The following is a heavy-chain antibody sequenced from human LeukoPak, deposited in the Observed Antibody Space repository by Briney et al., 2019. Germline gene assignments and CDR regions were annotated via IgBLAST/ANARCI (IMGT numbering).Heavy chain of an antibody. D-gene: IGHD2-2*01. Sequence: GESLKISCKGSGYSFTSYWIGWVRQVPGKGLEWMGIIYPGDSDTRYSPSFQGQVTISADKSISTAYLQWSSLKASDTAMYYCASRYCSSTSCYPQFDYWGQGTLVTVSS. CDR3: ASRYCSSTSCYPQFDY. CDR1: GYSFTSYW. V-gene: IGHV5-51*01. CDR2: IYPGDSDT. J-gene: IGHJ4*02.